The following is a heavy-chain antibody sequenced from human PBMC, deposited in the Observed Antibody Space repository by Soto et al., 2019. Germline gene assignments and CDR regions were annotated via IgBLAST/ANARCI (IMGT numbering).Heavy chain of an antibody. CDR1: GGSISSSSYY. CDR2: IYYSGSI. CDR3: ATSNWFDP. V-gene: IGHV4-39*01. J-gene: IGHJ5*02. Sequence: SETLSLTCTVSGGSISSSSYYWGWIRQPPGKGLEWIVIIYYSGSIYYNPSLKSRVTISVDTSKNQFSLKLSSLSATDTAVYYCATSNWFDPWGQGTLVTVSS.